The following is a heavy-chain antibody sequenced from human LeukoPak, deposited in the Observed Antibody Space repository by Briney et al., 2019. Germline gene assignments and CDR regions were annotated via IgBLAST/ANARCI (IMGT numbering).Heavy chain of an antibody. CDR2: IKSKTDGGTT. CDR3: NTDLSYYDSSGFPY. Sequence: GESLTLSCAGSGFSFTNAWMSWVRQPPGKGLEWVGRIKSKTDGGTTDYAAPVKGRFTISREDSKNTLYLHMSSLKTEDTAVYYCNTDLSYYDSSGFPYWGQGTLVTVSS. V-gene: IGHV3-15*01. J-gene: IGHJ4*02. D-gene: IGHD3-22*01. CDR1: GFSFTNAW.